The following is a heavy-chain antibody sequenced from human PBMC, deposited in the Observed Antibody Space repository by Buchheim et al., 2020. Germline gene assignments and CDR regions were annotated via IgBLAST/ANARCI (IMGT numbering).Heavy chain of an antibody. CDR1: GYTFTGYY. CDR3: ARAEDTSGYHSAH. D-gene: IGHD3-22*01. Sequence: QVQLVQSGAEVKKPGASVKVSCKAYGYTFTGYYMHWVRQAPGQGLEWMGWINPNSGGTNSAQKFQGRVTMTRETSISTAYMELSRLTSDDTAVYYCARAEDTSGYHSAHWGQGTL. V-gene: IGHV1-2*02. J-gene: IGHJ4*02. CDR2: INPNSGGT.